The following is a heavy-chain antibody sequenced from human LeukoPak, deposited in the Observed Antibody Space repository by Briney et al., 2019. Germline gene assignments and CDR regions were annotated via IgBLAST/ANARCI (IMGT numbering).Heavy chain of an antibody. J-gene: IGHJ1*01. CDR2: ISWNSGSI. V-gene: IGHV3-9*01. CDR3: ARGALSGYSSSRYFQH. CDR1: GFTFDDYA. Sequence: GRSLRLSCAASGFTFDDYAMHWVRHAPGKGLEWVSGISWNSGSIGYADSVKGRFTISRDNAKNSLYLQMNSLRAEDTAVYYCARGALSGYSSSRYFQHWGQGTLVTVSS. D-gene: IGHD6-13*01.